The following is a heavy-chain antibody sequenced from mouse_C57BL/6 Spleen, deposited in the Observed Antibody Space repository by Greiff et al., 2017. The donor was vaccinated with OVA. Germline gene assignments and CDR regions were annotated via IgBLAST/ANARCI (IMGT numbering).Heavy chain of an antibody. V-gene: IGHV1-82*01. Sequence: VQLQQSGPELVKPGASVKISCKASGYAFSSSWMNWVKQRPGKGLEWIGRIYPGDGDTNYNGKFKGKGTLTADKSSSTAYMQLSSLTSEDSAVYFCSLITTVVPNYAMDYWGQGTSVTVSS. J-gene: IGHJ4*01. D-gene: IGHD1-1*01. CDR2: IYPGDGDT. CDR3: SLITTVVPNYAMDY. CDR1: GYAFSSSW.